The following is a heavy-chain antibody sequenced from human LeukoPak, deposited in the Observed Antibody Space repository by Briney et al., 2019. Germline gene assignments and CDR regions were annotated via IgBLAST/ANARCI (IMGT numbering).Heavy chain of an antibody. CDR3: AIDGGSFDY. Sequence: SETLSLTCIVSGGSISSYYWSWIRQPPGRGLEWIGYIYYSGSTNYNPSLKSRVTISVDTSKNQFSLKLSSVTAADTAVYYCAIDGGSFDYWGQGTLVTVSS. D-gene: IGHD4-23*01. J-gene: IGHJ4*02. CDR1: GGSISSYY. V-gene: IGHV4-59*01. CDR2: IYYSGST.